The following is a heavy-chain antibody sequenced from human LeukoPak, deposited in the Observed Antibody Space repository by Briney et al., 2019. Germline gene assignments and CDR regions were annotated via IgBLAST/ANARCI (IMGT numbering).Heavy chain of an antibody. V-gene: IGHV3-74*01. CDR3: TRDHGLDV. J-gene: IGHJ6*02. CDR2: INSDGSAT. Sequence: GSLRLSCAASGFTFSSYWMFWVRQAPGKGLMWVSQINSDGSATSCADPVKGRCTISRDNAKNMLYLEMNSLRVEDTAVYFCTRDHGLDVWGQGTTVTVSS. CDR1: GFTFSSYW.